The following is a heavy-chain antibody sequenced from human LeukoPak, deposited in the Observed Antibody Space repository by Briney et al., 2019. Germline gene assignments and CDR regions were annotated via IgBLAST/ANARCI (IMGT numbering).Heavy chain of an antibody. CDR1: GDSVSSNSAA. V-gene: IGHV6-1*01. J-gene: IGHJ4*02. Sequence: SETLSLTCVISGDSVSSNSAAWNWIRPSPSRGLEWLGRTYYRSKWYNDYAVSVKSRITINPDTSKNQFFLQLNSVTPEDTAVYYCARETSHFDYWGQGTLVTVSS. CDR3: ARETSHFDY. CDR2: TYYRSKWYN.